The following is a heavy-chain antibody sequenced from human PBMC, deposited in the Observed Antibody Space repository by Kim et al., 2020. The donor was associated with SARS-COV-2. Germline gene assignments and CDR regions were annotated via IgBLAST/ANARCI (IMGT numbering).Heavy chain of an antibody. D-gene: IGHD3-16*02. J-gene: IGHJ3*02. Sequence: GESLKISCKGSGYSFTSYWIGLVRQMPGKGLEWMGIIYPGDSDTRYSPSFQGQVTLSADKSISTAYLQWSSLKASDTAMYYCARVDYDYVWGSYRPMGICAFDIWGQGTMVTVSS. CDR3: ARVDYDYVWGSYRPMGICAFDI. CDR1: GYSFTSYW. CDR2: IYPGDSDT. V-gene: IGHV5-51*01.